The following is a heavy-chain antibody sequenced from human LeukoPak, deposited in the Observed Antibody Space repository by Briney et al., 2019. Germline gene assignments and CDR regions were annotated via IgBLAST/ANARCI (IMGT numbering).Heavy chain of an antibody. Sequence: SETLSLTCTVSGGSISNYYWSWLRQPPGKGLEWIGYIHYTGSTNYNPSLKSRVTISVDTSKNQFSLKLSSVTAADTAVYYCARVEEGYGSGRRENYYYYYYMDVWGKGTTVTISS. J-gene: IGHJ6*03. CDR3: ARVEEGYGSGRRENYYYYYYMDV. CDR2: IHYTGST. CDR1: GGSISNYY. V-gene: IGHV4-59*01. D-gene: IGHD3-10*01.